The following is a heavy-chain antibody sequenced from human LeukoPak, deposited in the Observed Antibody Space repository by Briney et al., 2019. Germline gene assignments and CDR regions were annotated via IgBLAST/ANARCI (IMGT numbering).Heavy chain of an antibody. CDR1: GFTFSSYS. CDR3: ARHHHEYYDILTGYYRDYYYYGMDV. CDR2: ISSSSSTI. Sequence: PGGSLRLSCAASGFTFSSYSMNWVRQAPGKGLEWVSYISSSSSTIYYADSVKGRFTISRDNAKNSLYLQMNSLRAEDTAVYYCARHHHEYYDILTGYYRDYYYYGMDVWGQGTTVTVSS. J-gene: IGHJ6*02. V-gene: IGHV3-48*01. D-gene: IGHD3-9*01.